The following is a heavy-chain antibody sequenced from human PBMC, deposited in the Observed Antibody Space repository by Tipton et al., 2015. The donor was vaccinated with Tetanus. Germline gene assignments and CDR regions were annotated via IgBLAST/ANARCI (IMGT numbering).Heavy chain of an antibody. D-gene: IGHD4-17*01. CDR1: GGSISSGDYY. CDR3: AREDVLGLTTVTTLGDY. CDR2: IYCSGST. J-gene: IGHJ4*02. V-gene: IGHV4-30-4*01. Sequence: LRLSCTVSGGSISSGDYYWSWIRQPPGKGLEWIGYIYCSGSTYYNPSLKSRVTISVDTSKNQFSLKLSSVTAADTAVYYCAREDVLGLTTVTTLGDYWGQGTLVTVSS.